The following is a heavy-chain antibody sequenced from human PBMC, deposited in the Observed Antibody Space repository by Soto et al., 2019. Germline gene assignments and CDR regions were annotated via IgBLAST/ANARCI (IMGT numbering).Heavy chain of an antibody. V-gene: IGHV1-46*01. J-gene: IGHJ5*02. D-gene: IGHD3-22*01. CDR2: INPSGGST. Sequence: APLNLDCKTSGYGFTIYYMHRVRQANRQGLEWMGIINPSGGSTSYAQKYQGRVTMTRDTSTSTVYMELSSLRSEDTAVYYCARGLYDSSGYAFGPWGQGTLVTVSS. CDR1: GYGFTIYY. CDR3: ARGLYDSSGYAFGP.